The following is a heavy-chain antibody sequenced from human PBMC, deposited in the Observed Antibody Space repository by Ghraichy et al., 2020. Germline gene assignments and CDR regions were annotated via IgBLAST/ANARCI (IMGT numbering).Heavy chain of an antibody. CDR2: VTWDGDNR. CDR3: AKEISYTGDDLYFDY. V-gene: IGHV3-43*01. CDR1: GFTFEDYT. D-gene: IGHD7-27*01. J-gene: IGHJ4*02. Sequence: SCAASGFTFEDYTMHWVRQAPGKGLEWVSLVTWDGDNRYYSDSVKGRFTISRDNRGKSLYLQMNSLRAEDTALYYCAKEISYTGDDLYFDYWGQGALVTVSS.